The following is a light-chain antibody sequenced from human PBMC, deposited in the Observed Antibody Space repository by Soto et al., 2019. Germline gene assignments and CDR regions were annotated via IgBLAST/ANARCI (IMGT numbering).Light chain of an antibody. CDR1: RTDVGGYNY. V-gene: IGLV2-11*01. Sequence: QSALTQPRSVSGSPGQSVTISCTGTRTDVGGYNYVSWYQQHPGKAPKLIIYDVSQRPSGVPDRFSGSKSGNTGSLTISVIQAEDEADYYCCSYAGSSLVVFGGGTKLTVL. J-gene: IGLJ2*01. CDR2: DVS. CDR3: CSYAGSSLVV.